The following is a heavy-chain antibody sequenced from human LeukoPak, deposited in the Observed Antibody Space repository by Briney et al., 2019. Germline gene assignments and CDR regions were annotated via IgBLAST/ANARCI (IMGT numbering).Heavy chain of an antibody. D-gene: IGHD2-15*01. CDR1: GFTFSDYN. CDR3: ARVLRYCSGGNCYSGGLGYMDV. CDR2: ISRSGSTK. J-gene: IGHJ6*03. Sequence: GGSLRLSCAASGFTFSDYNMRWIRQAPGKGLEWVSSISRSGSTKYYADSVKGRFTISRDTAKNSLFLQMNSLRAEDTAVYYCARVLRYCSGGNCYSGGLGYMDVWGKGTTVTISS. V-gene: IGHV3-11*01.